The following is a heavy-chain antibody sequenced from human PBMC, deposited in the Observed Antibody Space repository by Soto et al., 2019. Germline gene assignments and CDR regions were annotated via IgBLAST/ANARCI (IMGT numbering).Heavy chain of an antibody. CDR3: VRDFAYFDS. D-gene: IGHD3-3*01. V-gene: IGHV4-61*01. CDR2: VYHTGRT. J-gene: IGHJ4*02. Sequence: QVQLQESGPGLVKPSETLSLTCTVSGDSFKSGSYSWSWIRQPPGKGLEWIGYVYHTGRTSYNPSLKSRVSISMDTSKNQFSLNLDSVTAADTAVYFCVRDFAYFDSWGQGTLVTVSS. CDR1: GDSFKSGSYS.